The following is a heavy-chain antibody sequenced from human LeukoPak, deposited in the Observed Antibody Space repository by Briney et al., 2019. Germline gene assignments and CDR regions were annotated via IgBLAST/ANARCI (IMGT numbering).Heavy chain of an antibody. CDR2: TSVSGNT. D-gene: IGHD2-15*01. CDR1: GFTLSSYA. CDR3: AKAPVTTCSGAYCYPFDY. J-gene: IGHJ4*02. V-gene: IGHV3-23*01. Sequence: PGGSLRLSCAASGFTLSSYAMSWVRQGPGKGLERVSATSVSGNTYHADSVKGRFTISRDSSKNTLYLQMNSLRAGDAAVYYCAKAPVTTCSGAYCYPFDYWSQGTLVTVSS.